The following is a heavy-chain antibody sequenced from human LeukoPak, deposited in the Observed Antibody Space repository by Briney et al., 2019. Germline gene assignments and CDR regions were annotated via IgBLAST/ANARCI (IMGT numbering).Heavy chain of an antibody. CDR1: GFTVSSNN. CDR3: AKDLRSADFDY. D-gene: IGHD3-16*02. Sequence: GGSLRLSCAASGFTVSSNNMNWVRQAPGKGLEWVSAISGSGGSTYYADSVKGRFTISRDNSKNTLYLQMNSLRAEDTAVYYCAKDLRSADFDYWGQGTLVTVSS. CDR2: ISGSGGST. J-gene: IGHJ4*02. V-gene: IGHV3-23*01.